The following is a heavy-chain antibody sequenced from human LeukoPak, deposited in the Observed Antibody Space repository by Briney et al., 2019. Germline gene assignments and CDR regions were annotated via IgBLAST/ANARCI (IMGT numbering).Heavy chain of an antibody. CDR1: GFTFSSYG. V-gene: IGHV3-33*01. Sequence: GGSLRLSCAASGFTFSSYGMHWVRQAPGKGLEWVAVIWYDGSNKYYADSVKGRFTISRDNSKNTLYLQMNSLRAEDTAVYYCVRDPLGYCSGGSCYPFDYWGQGTLVTVSS. D-gene: IGHD2-15*01. CDR2: IWYDGSNK. CDR3: VRDPLGYCSGGSCYPFDY. J-gene: IGHJ4*02.